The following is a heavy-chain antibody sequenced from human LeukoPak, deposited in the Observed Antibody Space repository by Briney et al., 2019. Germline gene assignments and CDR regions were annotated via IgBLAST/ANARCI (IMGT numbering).Heavy chain of an antibody. CDR1: GFTLSSYS. V-gene: IGHV3-48*04. D-gene: IGHD1-26*01. CDR3: AREYSGSYPFDY. J-gene: IGHJ4*02. Sequence: GGSLRLSCAASGFTLSSYSMNWVRQAPGKGLEWVSYISSSGSTIYYADSVKGRFTISRDNAKNSLYLQMNSLRAEDTAVYYCAREYSGSYPFDYWGQGTLVTVSS. CDR2: ISSSGSTI.